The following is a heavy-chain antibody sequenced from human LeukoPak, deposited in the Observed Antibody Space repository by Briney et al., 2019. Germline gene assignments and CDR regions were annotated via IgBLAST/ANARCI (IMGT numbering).Heavy chain of an antibody. V-gene: IGHV3-33*01. CDR1: GFTFSSYG. CDR3: ARELLGSSFSVLGY. Sequence: GGSLRLSRAASGFTFSSYGMHWVRQAPGKGLEWVAVIWYDGSNKYYADSVKGRFTISRDNSKNTLYLQMNSLRAEDTAVYYCARELLGSSFSVLGYWGQGTLVTVSS. D-gene: IGHD6-6*01. J-gene: IGHJ4*02. CDR2: IWYDGSNK.